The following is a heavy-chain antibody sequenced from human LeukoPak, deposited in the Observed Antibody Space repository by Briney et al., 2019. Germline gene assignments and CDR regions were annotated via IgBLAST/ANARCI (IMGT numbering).Heavy chain of an antibody. D-gene: IGHD5-24*01. J-gene: IGHJ4*02. CDR3: AKAVGGYNYYFDY. V-gene: IGHV3-30*18. CDR2: ISYDGSNK. Sequence: GRSLRLSCAASGFTFSSYGMHWVRQAPGKGLEWEAVISYDGSNKYYADSVKGRFTISRDNSKNTLYLQMNSLRAEDTAVYFCAKAVGGYNYYFDYWGQGTLVTVSS. CDR1: GFTFSSYG.